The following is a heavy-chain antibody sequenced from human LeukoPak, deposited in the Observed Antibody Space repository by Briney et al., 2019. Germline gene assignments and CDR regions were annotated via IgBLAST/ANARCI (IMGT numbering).Heavy chain of an antibody. Sequence: PGGSLTLSCAASGFTFSYHWMTWVRQAPGKGLEWVANIKNDGAVKNYVDSVKGRFTISRDNAKNSLYLQMNSLRAEDTAVYYCAKDSYSKRDFWGQGVLVTVSS. CDR2: IKNDGAVK. D-gene: IGHD6-13*01. J-gene: IGHJ4*02. CDR3: AKDSYSKRDF. V-gene: IGHV3-7*01. CDR1: GFTFSYHW.